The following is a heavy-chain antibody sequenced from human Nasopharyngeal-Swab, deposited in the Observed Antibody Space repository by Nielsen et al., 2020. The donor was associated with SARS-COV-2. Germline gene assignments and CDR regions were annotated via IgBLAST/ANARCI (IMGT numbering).Heavy chain of an antibody. CDR3: ARGQYCSSTSCYARGYYYYGMDV. J-gene: IGHJ6*02. D-gene: IGHD2-2*01. CDR2: ISSSSSYI. Sequence: GESLKISCAASGFTFSSYSMNWVRQAPGKGLEWVPSISSSSSYIYYADSVKGRFTISRDNAKNSLYLQMNSLRAEDTAVYYCARGQYCSSTSCYARGYYYYGMDVWGQGTTVTVSS. V-gene: IGHV3-21*01. CDR1: GFTFSSYS.